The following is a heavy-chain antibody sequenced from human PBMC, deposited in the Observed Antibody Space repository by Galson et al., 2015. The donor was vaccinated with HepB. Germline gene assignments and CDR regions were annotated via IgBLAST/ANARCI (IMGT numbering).Heavy chain of an antibody. V-gene: IGHV3-30-3*01. CDR2: ISHDGSNE. D-gene: IGHD6-19*01. CDR1: GFTFSNNA. J-gene: IGHJ4*02. Sequence: SLRLSCAASGFTFSNNAMRWVRRAPGKGLEWVAAISHDGSNEYYASSVKGRFTISRDNSKNTLLLQMNSLRPDDTAVYYCARDAYDSGRIPKHLDHWGRGVLVTVSS. CDR3: ARDAYDSGRIPKHLDH.